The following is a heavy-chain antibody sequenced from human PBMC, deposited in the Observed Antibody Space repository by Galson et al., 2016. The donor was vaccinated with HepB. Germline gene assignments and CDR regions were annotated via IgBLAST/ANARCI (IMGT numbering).Heavy chain of an antibody. D-gene: IGHD6-13*01. V-gene: IGHV1-18*01. CDR1: GYTFTNNG. Sequence: SVKVSCKASGYTFTNNGISWVRQAPGQGLEWMGWISAHSGNTNYAQKFQGRLTLTKDTSASTVYMELRSLRFDDTAMYYCARDRDAALDYWGQGTPVIVSS. CDR2: ISAHSGNT. CDR3: ARDRDAALDY. J-gene: IGHJ4*02.